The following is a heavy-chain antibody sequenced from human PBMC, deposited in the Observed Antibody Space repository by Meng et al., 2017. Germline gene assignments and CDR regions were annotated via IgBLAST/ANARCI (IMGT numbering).Heavy chain of an antibody. CDR1: GYTFTSYY. Sequence: ASVKVSCKASGYTFTSYYMHWVRQAPGKGLEWMGGFDPEDGETIYAQKFQGRVTMTEDTSTDTAYMELSSLRSEDTAVYYCATGYYDSSGYFYFDYWGQGTLVTVSS. CDR3: ATGYYDSSGYFYFDY. CDR2: FDPEDGET. J-gene: IGHJ4*02. V-gene: IGHV1-24*01. D-gene: IGHD3-22*01.